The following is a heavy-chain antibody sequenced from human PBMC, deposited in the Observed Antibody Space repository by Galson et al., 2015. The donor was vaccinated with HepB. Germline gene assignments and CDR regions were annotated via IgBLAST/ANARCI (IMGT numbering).Heavy chain of an antibody. CDR1: GFTFGDYA. D-gene: IGHD5-12*01. CDR2: IRSKAYGGTT. V-gene: IGHV3-49*03. CDR3: TRDWAYSGYSFFDY. Sequence: SLRLSCAASGFTFGDYAMSWFRQAPGKGLEWVGFIRSKAYGGTTEYAASVKGRFTISRDDSKSIAYLQMNSLKTEDTAVYYCTRDWAYSGYSFFDYWGQGTLVTVSS. J-gene: IGHJ4*02.